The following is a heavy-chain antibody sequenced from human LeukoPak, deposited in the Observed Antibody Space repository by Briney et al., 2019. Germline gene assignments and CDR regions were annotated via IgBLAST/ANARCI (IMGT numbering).Heavy chain of an antibody. CDR3: ARDQLYQLLYGWFDP. Sequence: GGSLRLSCAASGFTFSSYWMSWVRQAPGKGLEWVANIKQDGSEKYYVDSVKGRFTISRDNAKNSLYLQMNSLRAEDTAVYYCARDQLYQLLYGWFDPWGQGTLVTVSS. J-gene: IGHJ5*02. V-gene: IGHV3-7*01. D-gene: IGHD2-2*02. CDR1: GFTFSSYW. CDR2: IKQDGSEK.